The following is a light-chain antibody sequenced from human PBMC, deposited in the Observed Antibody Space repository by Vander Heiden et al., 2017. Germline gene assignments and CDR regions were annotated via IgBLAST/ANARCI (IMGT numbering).Light chain of an antibody. J-gene: IGKJ2*01. V-gene: IGKV1-39*01. CDR1: QSTSIY. CDR2: AAS. CDR3: IQSYRTPLT. Sequence: DIQMTQSPSSLSASVADILPITCRARQSTSIYLNWYQQKPGKAPKLLLYAASTRQSGVPSRFSGSGSGTDFTLTISSVQPGDFATYYCIQSYRTPLTFGPGTKLEIK.